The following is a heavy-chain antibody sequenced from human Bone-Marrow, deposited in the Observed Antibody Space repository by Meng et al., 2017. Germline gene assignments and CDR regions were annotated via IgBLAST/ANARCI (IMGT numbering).Heavy chain of an antibody. CDR1: GYTFTSYY. V-gene: IGHV1-2*02. Sequence: ASVKVSCKASGYTFTSYYMHWVRQAPGQGLEWMGWINPNSGGTNYAQKFQGRVTMTRDTSISTAYMELSRLRSDDTAVYYCARIPLWFGEWEGGYWGQGTRVTVSS. J-gene: IGHJ4*02. CDR2: INPNSGGT. D-gene: IGHD3-10*01. CDR3: ARIPLWFGEWEGGY.